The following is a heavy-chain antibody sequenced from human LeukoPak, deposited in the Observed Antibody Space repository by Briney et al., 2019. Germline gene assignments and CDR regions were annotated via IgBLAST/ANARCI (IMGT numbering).Heavy chain of an antibody. Sequence: GESLRLSCAASGFTVSTNYMSWVRQAPGKGLEWVSILYSGGSTYSADSVKGRFTISRDNSKNTLYLQMNSLRAEDTAVYYCAKGTAVAGSYFDYWGQGTLVTVSS. CDR2: LYSGGST. J-gene: IGHJ4*02. CDR3: AKGTAVAGSYFDY. V-gene: IGHV3-66*02. D-gene: IGHD6-19*01. CDR1: GFTVSTNY.